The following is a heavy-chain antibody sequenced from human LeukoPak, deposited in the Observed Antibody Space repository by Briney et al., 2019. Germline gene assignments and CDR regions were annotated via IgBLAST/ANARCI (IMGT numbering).Heavy chain of an antibody. Sequence: SETLSLTCTVSGGSISSYYWSWIRQPPGQGLEWIGYIYYIGSTNYNPSLKSRVTISVDTSKNQFSLKLSSVTAADTAVYYCARDYAFDIWGQGTMVTVSS. CDR1: GGSISSYY. CDR3: ARDYAFDI. V-gene: IGHV4-59*01. J-gene: IGHJ3*02. CDR2: IYYIGST.